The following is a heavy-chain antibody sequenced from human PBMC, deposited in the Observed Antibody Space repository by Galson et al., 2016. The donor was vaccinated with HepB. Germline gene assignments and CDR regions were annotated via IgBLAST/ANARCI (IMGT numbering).Heavy chain of an antibody. Sequence: TLSLTCTVSGASINSGGYSWSWIRQHPGKGLEWIGYIYYSGSAYYNPSLKSRVSSSVDRSKNQFFLRLSSVPAADTAVYYWARFGVTHYWGQGTLVTVAS. V-gene: IGHV4-31*03. J-gene: IGHJ4*02. CDR2: IYYSGSA. CDR3: ARFGVTHY. D-gene: IGHD3-3*01. CDR1: GASINSGGYS.